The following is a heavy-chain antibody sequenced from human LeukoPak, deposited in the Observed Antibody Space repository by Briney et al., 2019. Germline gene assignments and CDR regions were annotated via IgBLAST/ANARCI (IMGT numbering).Heavy chain of an antibody. Sequence: PGRALRLLYAVSGFLYRKYFMHWVPQAPGKGLEYVADIACDGSNTFYVESVKGRFTISRDNPKHRLYWQMNSLGSEDTAVFFCARERQDTVIHSGACDIWGQRTMVSVSS. D-gene: IGHD2-21*02. V-gene: IGHV3-30-3*01. CDR2: IACDGSNT. CDR3: ARERQDTVIHSGACDI. CDR1: GFLYRKYF. J-gene: IGHJ3*02.